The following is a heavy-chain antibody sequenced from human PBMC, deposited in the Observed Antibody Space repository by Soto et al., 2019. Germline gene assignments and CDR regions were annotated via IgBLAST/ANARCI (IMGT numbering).Heavy chain of an antibody. CDR1: GGTFSSYA. J-gene: IGHJ4*02. CDR2: IIPSFGTA. D-gene: IGHD3-9*01. V-gene: IGHV1-69*01. Sequence: QVQLVQSGAEVKKPGSSVKVSCKASGGTFSSYAISWVRQAPGQGLEWMGGIIPSFGTANYAQKFQGRVTITGEESTSTAYMELSSLRSEDTAVYYCASPRKLRYSEQAFDYWGQGTLVTVSS. CDR3: ASPRKLRYSEQAFDY.